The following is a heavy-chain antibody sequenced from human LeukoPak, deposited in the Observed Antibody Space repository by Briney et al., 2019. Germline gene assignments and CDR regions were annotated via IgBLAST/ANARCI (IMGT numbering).Heavy chain of an antibody. CDR2: IRYDGSNK. CDR3: AKVGVDIVVVPAADYYYYYMDV. Sequence: GGSLRLSCAASGFTFSSYGMHWVRQAPGKGLEWVAFIRYDGSNKYYADSVKGRFTISRDNSKNTLYLQMNSLRAEDTAVYYCAKVGVDIVVVPAADYYYYYMDVWGKGTTVTVSS. CDR1: GFTFSSYG. J-gene: IGHJ6*03. V-gene: IGHV3-30*02. D-gene: IGHD2-2*03.